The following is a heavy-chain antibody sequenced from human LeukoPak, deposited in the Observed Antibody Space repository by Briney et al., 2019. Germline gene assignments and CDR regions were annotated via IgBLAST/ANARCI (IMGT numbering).Heavy chain of an antibody. CDR2: IKQDGSEK. CDR3: EKEGGLTVPATDH. V-gene: IGHV3-7*01. Sequence: PGGSLRLSCAASGFMFSSYWMSWVRQAPGKGLEWVASIKQDGSEKYSVDSVKGRFTVSRDNAKNSLFLQMNSLRVEDTAVYYCEKEGGLTVPATDHWGQGTLVTVSS. J-gene: IGHJ4*02. D-gene: IGHD6-19*01. CDR1: GFMFSSYW.